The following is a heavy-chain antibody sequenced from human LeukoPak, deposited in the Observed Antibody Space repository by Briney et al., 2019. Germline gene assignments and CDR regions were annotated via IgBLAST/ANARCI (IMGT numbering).Heavy chain of an antibody. J-gene: IGHJ5*02. Sequence: SETLSLTCTVSGGTIGSINYYWAWIRQPPGKGLEWIGTIYYSGSTYYNPSLKSRVTLSTGTSETQFSLKLTSVTAADAAVYYCARQQRYYYGSGPQLLSWFDPWGQGTLVTVSS. CDR2: IYYSGST. V-gene: IGHV4-39*01. D-gene: IGHD3-10*01. CDR3: ARQQRYYYGSGPQLLSWFDP. CDR1: GGTIGSINYY.